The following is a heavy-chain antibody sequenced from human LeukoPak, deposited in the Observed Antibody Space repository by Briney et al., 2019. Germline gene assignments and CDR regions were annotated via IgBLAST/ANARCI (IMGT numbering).Heavy chain of an antibody. CDR3: ARGGYILRRLDY. V-gene: IGHV4-38-2*02. Sequence: SETLSLTCTVSGYSISSGYYWGWIRQPPGKGLEWIGSIYHSGSTYYNPSLKSRVTISVDTSKSQFSLKLSSVTAADTAVYYCARGGYILRRLDYWGQGTLVTVSS. CDR1: GYSISSGYY. D-gene: IGHD6-25*01. CDR2: IYHSGST. J-gene: IGHJ4*02.